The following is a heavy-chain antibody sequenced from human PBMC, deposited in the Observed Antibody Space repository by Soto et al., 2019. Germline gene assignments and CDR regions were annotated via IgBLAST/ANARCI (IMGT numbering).Heavy chain of an antibody. CDR3: ARGGTMIVVVPNWFDP. CDR1: GGTFSSYA. J-gene: IGHJ5*02. Sequence: GASVKVSCKASGGTFSSYAISWVRQAPGQGLEWMGGIIPIFGTANCAQKFQGRVTITADESTSTAYMELSSLRSEDTAVYYCARGGTMIVVVPNWFDPWGQGTLVTVSS. V-gene: IGHV1-69*13. D-gene: IGHD3-22*01. CDR2: IIPIFGTA.